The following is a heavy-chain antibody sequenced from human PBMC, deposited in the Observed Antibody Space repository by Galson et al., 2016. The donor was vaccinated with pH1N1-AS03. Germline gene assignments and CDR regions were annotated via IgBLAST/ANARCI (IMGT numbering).Heavy chain of an antibody. CDR2: IYPADSET. D-gene: IGHD2-15*01. CDR1: GYSFTNHW. V-gene: IGHV5-51*01. CDR3: AKSYCSGGSCYRKNAFDI. J-gene: IGHJ3*02. Sequence: QSGAEVKIPGESLKISCKASGYSFTNHWIAWVRQMPGKGLEWMGIIYPADSETKYSPSFQGQVTISVDKSITTACLQWNRLKASDTAMYYCAKSYCSGGSCYRKNAFDIWGQGTMVAVSS.